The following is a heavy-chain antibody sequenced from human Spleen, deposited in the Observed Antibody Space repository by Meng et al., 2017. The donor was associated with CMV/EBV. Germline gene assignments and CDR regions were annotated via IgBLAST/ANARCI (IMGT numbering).Heavy chain of an antibody. J-gene: IGHJ4*02. CDR3: LGQNFWSDSFPLDN. CDR2: VNHSGST. V-gene: IGHV4-34*01. CDR1: GGSLSGYY. Sequence: GSLRLSCAVYGGSLSGYYWRWIRQSPGKGLEWIGEVNHSGSTDYNPSLKSRVTISVDTSKKQFSLKLRSVTAADTAVYYCLGQNFWSDSFPLDNWGRGTLVTVSS. D-gene: IGHD3-3*01.